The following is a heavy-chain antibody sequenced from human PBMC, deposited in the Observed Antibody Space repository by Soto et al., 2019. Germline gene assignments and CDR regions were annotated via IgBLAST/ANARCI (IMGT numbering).Heavy chain of an antibody. Sequence: QLQLQESGPGLVKPSETLSLTCTVSGGSISSSSYYWGWIRQPPGKGLEWIGSTYYSGSTYYNPSLKSRVTIVVDTSKNPFSLKLSSVTAADTAVYYCARQAIVVVPAAIPKYYWFDPWGQGTLVTVSS. CDR3: ARQAIVVVPAAIPKYYWFDP. CDR1: GGSISSSSYY. V-gene: IGHV4-39*01. J-gene: IGHJ5*02. D-gene: IGHD2-2*01. CDR2: TYYSGST.